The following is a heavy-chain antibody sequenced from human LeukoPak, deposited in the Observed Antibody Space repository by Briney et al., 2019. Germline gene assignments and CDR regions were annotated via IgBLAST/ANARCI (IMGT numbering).Heavy chain of an antibody. D-gene: IGHD2-15*01. CDR3: ARDGLLGYCSGGSCYSDY. J-gene: IGHJ4*02. CDR1: GFTFSGYS. Sequence: GGSLRLSCAASGFTFSGYSMNWVRQAPGKGLEWVSSISSSSSYIYYADSVKGRFTISRDNAKNSLYLQMNSLRAEDTAVYYCARDGLLGYCSGGSCYSDYWGQGTLVTVSS. V-gene: IGHV3-21*01. CDR2: ISSSSSYI.